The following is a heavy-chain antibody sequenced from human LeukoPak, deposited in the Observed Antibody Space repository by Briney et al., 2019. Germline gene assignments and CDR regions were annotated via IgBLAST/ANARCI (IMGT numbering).Heavy chain of an antibody. V-gene: IGHV1-58*02. Sequence: ASVKVSCKASGFTFTSSAMQWVRQARGQRLEWIGWIVVGSGNTNYAQKFQERVTITRDMSTSTAYMELSSLRSEDTAVYYCARAPIGATHFDYWGQGTLVTVSS. CDR2: IVVGSGNT. CDR3: ARAPIGATHFDY. D-gene: IGHD1-26*01. CDR1: GFTFTSSA. J-gene: IGHJ4*02.